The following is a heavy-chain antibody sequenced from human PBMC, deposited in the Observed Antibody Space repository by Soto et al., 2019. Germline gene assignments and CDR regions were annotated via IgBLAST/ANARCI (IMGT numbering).Heavy chain of an antibody. CDR1: GGSIRDSY. D-gene: IGHD6-19*01. Sequence: PSETLSLTCTVSGGSIRDSYWTWIRQPAGKGLEWIGRIYGSGSTNYNPSFKSRVNMSVDKSKNQFSLTLSLVTAADTAVYYCARDGGFSSGWTAYFDFWGPGTMATVSS. CDR2: IYGSGST. V-gene: IGHV4-4*07. CDR3: ARDGGFSSGWTAYFDF. J-gene: IGHJ4*02.